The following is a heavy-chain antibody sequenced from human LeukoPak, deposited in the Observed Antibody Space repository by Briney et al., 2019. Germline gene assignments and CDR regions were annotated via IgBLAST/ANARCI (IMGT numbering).Heavy chain of an antibody. Sequence: GASVKVSCKASGGTFSSYAISWVRQAPGQGLEWMGGIIPIFGTANYAQKFQGRVTITADKSTSTAYMELRSLRSDDTAVYYCASRKLGNDYWGQGTLVTVSS. V-gene: IGHV1-69*06. D-gene: IGHD7-27*01. CDR2: IIPIFGTA. J-gene: IGHJ4*02. CDR3: ASRKLGNDY. CDR1: GGTFSSYA.